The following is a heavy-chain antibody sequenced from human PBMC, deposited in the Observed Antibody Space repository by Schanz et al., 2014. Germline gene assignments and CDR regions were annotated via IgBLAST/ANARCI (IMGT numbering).Heavy chain of an antibody. CDR3: AKARRKSNCSGGRCFHYSYYGMDV. CDR1: GFTLSSYS. J-gene: IGHJ6*02. D-gene: IGHD2-15*01. Sequence: VQLLQFGGGVVQPGRSLRLSCAAYGFTLSSYSMNWVRQAPGKGLEWVSSISSSSSYIYYADSVKGRFTISRDNAKNSLYLQMNRLRAEDTAVYYCAKARRKSNCSGGRCFHYSYYGMDVWGQGTTVTVSS. V-gene: IGHV3-21*04. CDR2: ISSSSSYI.